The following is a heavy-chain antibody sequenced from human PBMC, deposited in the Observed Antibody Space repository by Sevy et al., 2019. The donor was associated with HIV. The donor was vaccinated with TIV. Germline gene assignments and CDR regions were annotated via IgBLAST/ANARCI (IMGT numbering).Heavy chain of an antibody. D-gene: IGHD1-26*01. J-gene: IGHJ4*02. V-gene: IGHV3-9*01. CDR2: ISWNSGSI. CDR1: GFTFDDYA. Sequence: GGSLRLSCAASGFTFDDYAMHWVRQAPGKGLEWVSGISWNSGSIGYADSVKGRFTISRDNAKNSLYLQMNSLRAEDTALYYCAKDKGRGGSFFDYWGQGTLVTVSS. CDR3: AKDKGRGGSFFDY.